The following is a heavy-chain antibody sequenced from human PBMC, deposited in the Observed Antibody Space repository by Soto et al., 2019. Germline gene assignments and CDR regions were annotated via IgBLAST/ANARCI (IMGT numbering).Heavy chain of an antibody. J-gene: IGHJ5*02. CDR2: IYYSGST. CDR3: ARIDPPLMLAWFDP. Sequence: SETLSLTCTVSGGSISSGGYYWSWIRQHPGKGLEWIGYIYYSGSTYYNPSLKSRVTMSVDTSKNQFSLTLTSVTAADTAFYYCARIDPPLMLAWFDPWGQGTLVTVSS. V-gene: IGHV4-31*03. CDR1: GGSISSGGYY. D-gene: IGHD2-8*01.